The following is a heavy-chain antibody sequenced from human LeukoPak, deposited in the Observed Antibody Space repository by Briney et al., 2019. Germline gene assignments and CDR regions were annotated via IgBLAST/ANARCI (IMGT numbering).Heavy chain of an antibody. CDR1: GYTFTSYY. CDR2: INPSGGST. CDR3: ARGVLHVGATTRAPFDI. D-gene: IGHD1-26*01. V-gene: IGHV1-46*01. Sequence: ASVKVSCKASGYTFTSYYMHWVRQAPGQGLEWMGIINPSGGSTSYAQKFQGRVTMTRDMSTNTVYMELSSLRSEDTAVYYCARGVLHVGATTRAPFDIWGQGTMVTVSS. J-gene: IGHJ3*02.